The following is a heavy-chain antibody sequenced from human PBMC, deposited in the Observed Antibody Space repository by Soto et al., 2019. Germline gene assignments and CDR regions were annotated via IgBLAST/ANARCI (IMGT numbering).Heavy chain of an antibody. CDR3: ARDGGDCGYRLIYYYYIGLDV. CDR1: GYDFSSYA. D-gene: IGHD5-12*01. J-gene: IGHJ6*02. CDR2: INIVSGNT. V-gene: IGHV1-3*05. Sequence: QVQLVQSGAEEKQPGASVRLSCKASGYDFSSYAMHWVRQAPGHRLEWMGWINIVSGNTEYSQNFQDRITITRDTSTSTVYMELNSLKSEDTAVYYCARDGGDCGYRLIYYYYIGLDVWGQGTMVTVSS.